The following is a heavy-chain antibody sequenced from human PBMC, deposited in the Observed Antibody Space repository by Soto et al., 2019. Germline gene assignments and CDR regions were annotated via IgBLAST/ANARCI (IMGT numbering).Heavy chain of an antibody. CDR3: ANAPPYYYDSSGYLDFDY. CDR2: ISYDGSNK. V-gene: IGHV3-30*18. D-gene: IGHD3-22*01. J-gene: IGHJ4*02. Sequence: GGSLRLSCAASGFTFSSYGMNWVRQAPGKGLEWVAVISYDGSNKYYADSVKGRFTISRDNSKNTLYLQMNSLRAEDTAVYYCANAPPYYYDSSGYLDFDYWGQGTLVTVSS. CDR1: GFTFSSYG.